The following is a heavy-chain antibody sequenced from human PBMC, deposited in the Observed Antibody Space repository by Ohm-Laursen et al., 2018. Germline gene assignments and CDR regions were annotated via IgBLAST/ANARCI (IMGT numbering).Heavy chain of an antibody. V-gene: IGHV4-34*01. J-gene: IGHJ4*02. Sequence: SDTLSLTCAVYGGSFSGYYWSWIRQPPGKGLEWIGEINHSGSTNYNPSLKSRVTISVDTSKNQFSLKVSSVTAADTAVYYCASLITIFGVGWGQGTLVTVSS. CDR1: GGSFSGYY. CDR2: INHSGST. D-gene: IGHD3-3*01. CDR3: ASLITIFGVG.